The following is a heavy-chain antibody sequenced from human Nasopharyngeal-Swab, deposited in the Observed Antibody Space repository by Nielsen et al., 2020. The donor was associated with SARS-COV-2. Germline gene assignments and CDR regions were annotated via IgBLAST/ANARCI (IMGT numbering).Heavy chain of an antibody. V-gene: IGHV3-49*04. CDR3: TFDSSGYYPHDAFDI. Sequence: GESLKISCTASGFTFGDYAMSWVRQAPGTGLEWVGFIRSKAYGGTTEYAASVKGRFTISRDDSKSIAYLQMNSLKTEDTAVYYCTFDSSGYYPHDAFDIWGQGTMVTVSS. CDR1: GFTFGDYA. J-gene: IGHJ3*02. D-gene: IGHD3-22*01. CDR2: IRSKAYGGTT.